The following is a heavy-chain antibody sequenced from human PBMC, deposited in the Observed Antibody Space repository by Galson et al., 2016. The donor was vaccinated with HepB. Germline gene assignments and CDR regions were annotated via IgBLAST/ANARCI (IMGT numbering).Heavy chain of an antibody. V-gene: IGHV3-7*01. CDR3: ARPVSADEGLGN. CDR1: GFSFGNSW. D-gene: IGHD2-8*01. J-gene: IGHJ3*01. CDR2: IKPDGTTK. Sequence: SLRLSCAASGFSFGNSWMTWVRQAPEKGLEWVANIKPDGTTKNYVGSVRGRFTIARDNAKNSLYLQMNSLRPEDTATYYCARPVSADEGLGNWGQGTKVTVSS.